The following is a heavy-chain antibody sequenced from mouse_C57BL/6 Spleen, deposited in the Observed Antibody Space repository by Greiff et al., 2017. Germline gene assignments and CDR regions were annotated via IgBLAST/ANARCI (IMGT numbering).Heavy chain of an antibody. CDR2: ISSGGSYT. CDR1: GFTFSSYG. J-gene: IGHJ2*01. V-gene: IGHV5-6*01. CDR3: ARHYDYDGIFDY. Sequence: EVQGVESGGDLVKPGGSLKLSCAASGFTFSSYGMSWVRQTPDKRLEWVATISSGGSYTYYPDSVKGRFTISRDNAKNTLYLQMSSLKSEDTAMYYCARHYDYDGIFDYWGQGTTLTVSS. D-gene: IGHD2-4*01.